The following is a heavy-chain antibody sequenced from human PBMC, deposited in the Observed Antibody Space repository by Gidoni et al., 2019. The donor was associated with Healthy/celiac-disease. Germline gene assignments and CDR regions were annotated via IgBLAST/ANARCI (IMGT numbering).Heavy chain of an antibody. CDR2: INPSGGST. D-gene: IGHD5-12*01. CDR1: GYTFTSYY. J-gene: IGHJ4*02. Sequence: QVQLVQSGAEVKKPGASVKVSCKASGYTFTSYYMHWVRQAPGQGLEWMGIINPSGGSTSYAQKFQGRVTMTRDTSTSTVYMELSSLRSEDTAVYYCARGGSRDGYNYREHYFDYWGQGTLVTVSS. V-gene: IGHV1-46*01. CDR3: ARGGSRDGYNYREHYFDY.